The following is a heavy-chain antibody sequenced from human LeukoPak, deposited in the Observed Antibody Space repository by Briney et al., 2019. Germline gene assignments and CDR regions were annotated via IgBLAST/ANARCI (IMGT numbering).Heavy chain of an antibody. CDR2: ISERGGST. Sequence: GGSLRLSCVVSGISLSNYGMTWVRQAPGMGLEWVSYISERGGSTTYADSVKGRFTISRDTSLNTLYLQMNNLRAEDTAVYFCAKRGVVIRGILVIGYHQEAYHYDFWGQGVLVTVSS. V-gene: IGHV3-23*01. J-gene: IGHJ4*02. D-gene: IGHD3-10*01. CDR3: AKRGVVIRGILVIGYHQEAYHYDF. CDR1: GISLSNYG.